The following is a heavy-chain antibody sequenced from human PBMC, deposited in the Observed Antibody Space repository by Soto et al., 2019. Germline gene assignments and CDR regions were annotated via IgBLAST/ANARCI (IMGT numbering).Heavy chain of an antibody. CDR1: GYTFTSYD. Sequence: QVQLVQSGAEVKKPGASVKVSCKASGYTFTSYDINWVRQATGQGLEWMGWMNPNSGNTGYAQKFQGRVTMTRNTSXXKAYMELSSLRSEDTAVYYCAIARYNSAWYYGFDYWGQGTLVTVSS. D-gene: IGHD6-13*01. J-gene: IGHJ4*02. V-gene: IGHV1-8*01. CDR2: MNPNSGNT. CDR3: AIARYNSAWYYGFDY.